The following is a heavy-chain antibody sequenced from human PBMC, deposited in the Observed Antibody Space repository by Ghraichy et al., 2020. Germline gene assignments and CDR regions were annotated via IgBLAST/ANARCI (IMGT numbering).Heavy chain of an antibody. CDR3: AKDWQWGIQLWLGDYYGMDV. D-gene: IGHD5-18*01. CDR2: IRYDGSNK. V-gene: IGHV3-30*02. Sequence: GGSLRLSCAASGFTFSSYGMHWVRQAPGKGLEWVAFIRYDGSNKYYADSVKGRFTISRDNSKNTLYLQMNSLRAEDTAVYYCAKDWQWGIQLWLGDYYGMDVWGQGTTVTVSS. CDR1: GFTFSSYG. J-gene: IGHJ6*02.